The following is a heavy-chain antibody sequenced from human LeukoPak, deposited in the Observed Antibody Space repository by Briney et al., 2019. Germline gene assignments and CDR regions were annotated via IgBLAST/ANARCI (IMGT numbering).Heavy chain of an antibody. CDR1: GFTFSSYW. V-gene: IGHV3-7*01. CDR2: IKQDGSEK. J-gene: IGHJ4*02. CDR3: ARTRITMIVGLASRFDY. Sequence: PGGSLRLSCAASGFTFSSYWMTWVRQAPGKGLEWVANIKQDGSEKYYVDSVKGRFTISRDNAKNSLDLQMNSLRAEDTAVYYCARTRITMIVGLASRFDYWGQGNLVTVSS. D-gene: IGHD3-22*01.